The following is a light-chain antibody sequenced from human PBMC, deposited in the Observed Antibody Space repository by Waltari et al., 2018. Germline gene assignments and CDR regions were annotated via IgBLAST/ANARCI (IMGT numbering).Light chain of an antibody. CDR1: QSISSY. V-gene: IGKV1-39*01. CDR3: QQSYSTPRYT. CDR2: AAS. Sequence: DIQMTQSPSSLSASVGDRVTIPCRASQSISSYLNWYQQKPGKAPKILIYAASSLQSGVPSRFSGSGSGTDFTLTISSLQPEDFATYYCQQSYSTPRYTFGQGTKLEIK. J-gene: IGKJ2*01.